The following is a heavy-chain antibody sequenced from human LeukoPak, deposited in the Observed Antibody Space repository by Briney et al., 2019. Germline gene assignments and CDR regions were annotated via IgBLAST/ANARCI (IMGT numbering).Heavy chain of an antibody. CDR2: IRSKAYRGTT. J-gene: IGHJ6*02. Sequence: GRSLRLSCTGSGFTFGDHAMSWVRQAPGKGLEWVGFIRSKAYRGTTEYAASVKGRFTISRDDSASIAYLQMNSLRTEDTAVCYCARGPIQLWIHNAMDVWGQGTTVTVSS. V-gene: IGHV3-49*04. D-gene: IGHD5-18*01. CDR3: ARGPIQLWIHNAMDV. CDR1: GFTFGDHA.